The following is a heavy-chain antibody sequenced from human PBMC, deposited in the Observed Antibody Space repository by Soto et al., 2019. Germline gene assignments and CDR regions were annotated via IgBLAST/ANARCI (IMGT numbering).Heavy chain of an antibody. CDR1: GGSFSGYY. Sequence: PSETLSLTCAVYGGSFSGYYWSWIRQPPGKGLEWIGEINHSGSTNYNPSLKSRVTISVDTSKNQFSLKLSSVTAADTAVYYCARLRFFEGGRFDYWGQGTLVTVSS. D-gene: IGHD3-3*01. CDR3: ARLRFFEGGRFDY. J-gene: IGHJ4*02. V-gene: IGHV4-34*01. CDR2: INHSGST.